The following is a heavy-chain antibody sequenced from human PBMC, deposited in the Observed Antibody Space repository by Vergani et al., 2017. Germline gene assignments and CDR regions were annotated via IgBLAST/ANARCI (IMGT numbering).Heavy chain of an antibody. D-gene: IGHD2-15*01. CDR3: ARIVGNYYYYYGMDV. CDR1: GGTFSSYA. J-gene: IGHJ6*02. Sequence: QVQLVQSGAEVKKTGSSVKVSCKASGGTFSSYAISWVRQAPGQGLEWMGWMNPNSGNTGYAQKFQGRVTMTRNTSISTAYMELSSLRSEDTAVYYWARIVGNYYYYYGMDVWGQGTTVTVSS. V-gene: IGHV1-8*02. CDR2: MNPNSGNT.